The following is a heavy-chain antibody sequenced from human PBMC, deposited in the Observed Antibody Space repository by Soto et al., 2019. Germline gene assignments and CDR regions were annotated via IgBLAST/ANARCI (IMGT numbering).Heavy chain of an antibody. V-gene: IGHV1-46*01. CDR1: GYTFTSYY. CDR3: AGTLHHPFDYYFDY. J-gene: IGHJ4*02. Sequence: QVQLVQSGAEVKKPGASVKVSCKASGYTFTSYYMHWVRQAPGQGLEWMGIINPSGGSTSYAQKFQGRVTMTMDTSTSTVYMELSSLRSEDTAVYYCAGTLHHPFDYYFDYWGQGTLVTVYS. D-gene: IGHD1-1*01. CDR2: INPSGGST.